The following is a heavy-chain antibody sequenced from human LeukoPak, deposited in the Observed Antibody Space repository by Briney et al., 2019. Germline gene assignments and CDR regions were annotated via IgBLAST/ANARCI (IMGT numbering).Heavy chain of an antibody. CDR3: ARQTSGYYVDY. J-gene: IGHJ4*02. CDR1: GDSISSSSYY. V-gene: IGHV4-39*01. Sequence: PSETLSLTCTVSGDSISSSSYYWGWIRQPPGKGLEWVGFIYYSGSTYYNPSLKSRVTISVDTSKNQFSLKLSSVTAADTAVYYCARQTSGYYVDYWGQGSLVTVSS. CDR2: IYYSGST. D-gene: IGHD3-22*01.